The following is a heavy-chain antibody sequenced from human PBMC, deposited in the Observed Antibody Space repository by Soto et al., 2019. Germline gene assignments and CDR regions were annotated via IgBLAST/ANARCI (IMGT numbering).Heavy chain of an antibody. J-gene: IGHJ5*02. CDR3: AKDAISMVRGVNNWFEP. Sequence: EVQLLESGGGLVQPGGALTLSCAASGFTFSSYAMTWVRQAPGKGLEWVSGISGGGGVSTYYADSVKGRVNISRDNSMNTLYLQMNRLIAEDTAVDYCAKDAISMVRGVNNWFEPWGQGTLVTVSS. V-gene: IGHV3-23*01. CDR2: ISGGGGVST. D-gene: IGHD3-10*01. CDR1: GFTFSSYA.